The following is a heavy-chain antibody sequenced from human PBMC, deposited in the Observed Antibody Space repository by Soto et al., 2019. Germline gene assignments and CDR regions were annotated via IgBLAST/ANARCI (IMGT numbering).Heavy chain of an antibody. CDR1: GFTFSSYA. CDR3: AKDLVLSSGWYPHRAFDI. CDR2: ISGSGGST. D-gene: IGHD6-19*01. V-gene: IGHV3-23*01. J-gene: IGHJ3*02. Sequence: EVQLLESGGGLVQPGGSLRLSCAASGFTFSSYAMSWVRQAPGKGLEWVSAISGSGGSTYYADSVKGRFTISRDNSKNTLYLQMNSLRAEDTAVYYCAKDLVLSSGWYPHRAFDIWGQGIMVTVSS.